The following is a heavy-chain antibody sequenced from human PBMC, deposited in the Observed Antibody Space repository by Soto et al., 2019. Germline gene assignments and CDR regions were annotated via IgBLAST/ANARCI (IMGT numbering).Heavy chain of an antibody. CDR2: IWYDGGVK. CDR3: ARAGIQYAEQVGYFDP. V-gene: IGHV3-33*01. D-gene: IGHD2-8*01. CDR1: GITFSSYG. Sequence: QVQVVESGGGVVQPGGSLRLSCEASGITFSSYGMHWVRQAPGKGLEWVAVIWYDGGVKHHADSLKGRFAISRDNSKNRLYLQMNSLRVEDTAVYYCARAGIQYAEQVGYFDPWGQGTLVTVSS. J-gene: IGHJ5*02.